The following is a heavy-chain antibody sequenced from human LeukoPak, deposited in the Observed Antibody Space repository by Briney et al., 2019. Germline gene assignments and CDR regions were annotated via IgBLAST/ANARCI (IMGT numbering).Heavy chain of an antibody. CDR3: ARGFEGPGSLKYSHLGFDP. D-gene: IGHD3-10*01. V-gene: IGHV4-34*01. CDR2: INHSGST. CDR1: GGSFSGYY. Sequence: SETLSLTCAVYGGSFSGYYWSWIRQPPGKGLEWIGEINHSGSTNYNPSLRSRVTISVDTSKNQFSLKLSSVTAADTAVYYCARGFEGPGSLKYSHLGFDPWGQGTLVTVSS. J-gene: IGHJ5*02.